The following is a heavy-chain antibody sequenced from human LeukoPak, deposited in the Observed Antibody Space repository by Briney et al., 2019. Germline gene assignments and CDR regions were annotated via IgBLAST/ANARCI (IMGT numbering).Heavy chain of an antibody. J-gene: IGHJ5*02. CDR3: ARLRYGSGSYYTGDFDP. Sequence: SETLSLTCTVSGGSISSYYWGWIRQPAGKGLEWIGRIYTSGSTNYNPSLKSRVTMSVDTSKNQFSLKLSSVTAADTAVYYCARLRYGSGSYYTGDFDPWGQGTLVTVSS. D-gene: IGHD3-10*01. CDR2: IYTSGST. V-gene: IGHV4-4*07. CDR1: GGSISSYY.